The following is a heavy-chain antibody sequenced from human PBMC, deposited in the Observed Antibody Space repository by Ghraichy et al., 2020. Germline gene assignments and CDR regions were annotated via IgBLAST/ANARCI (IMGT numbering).Heavy chain of an antibody. CDR1: GFTFSCYD. CDR2: ISSSGST. D-gene: IGHD3-10*01. CDR3: ARGYGSGRSYG. V-gene: IGHV3-69-1*01. Sequence: GGSLRLSCAASGFTFSCYDLTWVRQAPGKGLELVSSISSSGSTSYTDSVKGRLTISRDNTKNLVRLQINSLKDEDTAMYYCARGYGSGRSYGWGQGTLVTVSS. J-gene: IGHJ4*02.